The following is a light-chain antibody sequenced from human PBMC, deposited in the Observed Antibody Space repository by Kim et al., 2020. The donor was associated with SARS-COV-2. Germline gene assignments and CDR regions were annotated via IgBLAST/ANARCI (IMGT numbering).Light chain of an antibody. CDR1: QSVLYHSNNQNY. Sequence: RATINCKSSQSVLYHSNNQNYLAWYQQKPGQPPKLLIYWASTREYGVPDRFSGSGSGTDFTLTISSLQAEDVAVYYCQQYYSTPYTFGQGTKLEI. V-gene: IGKV4-1*01. J-gene: IGKJ2*01. CDR2: WAS. CDR3: QQYYSTPYT.